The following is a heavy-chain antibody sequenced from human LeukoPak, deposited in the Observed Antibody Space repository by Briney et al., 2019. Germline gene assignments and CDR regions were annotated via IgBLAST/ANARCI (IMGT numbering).Heavy chain of an antibody. J-gene: IGHJ4*02. CDR2: ISYSGST. CDR3: ARYIWGSYPTFEDY. CDR1: GGSISSYY. Sequence: SETLSLTCIVSGGSISSYYWSWIRQPPAKGLEGIGDISYSGSTNYNPSLKSRVTISVDTSKNQLSLKLNSVTAADTAVYYCARYIWGSYPTFEDYWGQGSLVTVSS. D-gene: IGHD3-16*02. V-gene: IGHV4-59*01.